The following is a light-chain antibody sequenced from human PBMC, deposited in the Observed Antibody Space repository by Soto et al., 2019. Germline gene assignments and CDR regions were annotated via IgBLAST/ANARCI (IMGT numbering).Light chain of an antibody. J-gene: IGKJ2*01. Sequence: EIVLTQSPGTLSLSPGERATLSCRASQSVSSSYLAWYQQKPGQAPRLLIYGASSRATGIPDRFSGSGSGTDFTLTISRLEPEDFAVYYCQQYGSSPPRSATFGQGTKLEIK. CDR1: QSVSSSY. CDR2: GAS. V-gene: IGKV3-20*01. CDR3: QQYGSSPPRSAT.